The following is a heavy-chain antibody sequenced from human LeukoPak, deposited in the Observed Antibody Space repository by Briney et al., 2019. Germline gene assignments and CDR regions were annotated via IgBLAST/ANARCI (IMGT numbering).Heavy chain of an antibody. J-gene: IGHJ5*02. V-gene: IGHV4-39*01. CDR2: IYYSGST. CDR1: GGSISSSSYY. D-gene: IGHD6-6*01. Sequence: PSETLSLTCTVSGGSISSSSYYWGWIRQPPGKGLEWIGSIYYSGSTYYNPSLKSRVTKSVDTSKNQFSLKLSSVTAADTAVYYCARHGVAALQNWFDPWGQGTLVTVSS. CDR3: ARHGVAALQNWFDP.